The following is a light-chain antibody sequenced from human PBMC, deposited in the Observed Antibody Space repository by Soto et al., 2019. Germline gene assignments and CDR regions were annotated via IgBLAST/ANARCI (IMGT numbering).Light chain of an antibody. Sequence: QSVLTQPASVSGSPGQSITISCTGTSSDVGDYDYVSWYQQHPGKAPKVMIYEVTNRPSGISNRFSGSKSGNTASLTISGLQAEDEADYYCSSYSSSSTLVLFGGGT. CDR2: EVT. V-gene: IGLV2-14*01. CDR1: SSDVGDYDY. CDR3: SSYSSSSTLVL. J-gene: IGLJ2*01.